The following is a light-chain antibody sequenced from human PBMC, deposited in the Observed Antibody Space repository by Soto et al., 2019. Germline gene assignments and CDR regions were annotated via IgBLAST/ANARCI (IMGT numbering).Light chain of an antibody. CDR1: QGISSY. CDR2: AAS. CDR3: QQYNTYMLT. V-gene: IGKV1-9*01. J-gene: IGKJ4*01. Sequence: IQLTQSPSSLSASVGDRVTITCRACQGISSYLAWYQQKPGKAPKLLIYAASTLQSGVPSRFSGSGSGTEFTLTISSLQPDDFATYYCQQYNTYMLTFGGGTKVDIK.